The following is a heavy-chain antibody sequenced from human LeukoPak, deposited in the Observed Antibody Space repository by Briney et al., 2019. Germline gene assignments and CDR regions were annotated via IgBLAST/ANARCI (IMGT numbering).Heavy chain of an antibody. CDR3: ARVSNLAITMIVGGAFDI. V-gene: IGHV1-24*01. CDR2: FDPEDGET. D-gene: IGHD3-22*01. Sequence: ASVKVSCKVSGYTLTELSMHWVRQAPGKGLEWMGGFDPEDGETIYAQKFQGRVTMTEDTSTDTAYMELSSLRSEDTAVYYCARVSNLAITMIVGGAFDIWGQGTMVTVSS. CDR1: GYTLTELS. J-gene: IGHJ3*02.